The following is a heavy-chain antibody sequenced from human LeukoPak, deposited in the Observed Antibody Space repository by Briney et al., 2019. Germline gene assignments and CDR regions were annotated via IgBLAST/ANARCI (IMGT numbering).Heavy chain of an antibody. CDR1: GFTFSSYA. CDR2: ISGSGGNT. CDR3: ARAEPYCTNGVCYQGDY. D-gene: IGHD2-8*01. Sequence: GGSLRLSCAASGFTFSSYAMSWVRQAPGKGLEWVSAISGSGGNTYYADSVKGRFTISRDYSKNTLYLQMNSLRAEDTAVYYCARAEPYCTNGVCYQGDYWGQGTLVTVSS. V-gene: IGHV3-23*01. J-gene: IGHJ4*02.